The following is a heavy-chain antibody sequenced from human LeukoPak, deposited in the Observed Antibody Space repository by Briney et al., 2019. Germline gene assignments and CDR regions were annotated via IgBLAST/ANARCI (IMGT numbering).Heavy chain of an antibody. CDR2: FNRKGGST. Sequence: PGGSLRLSCAASGFTFYDFGMSRVRQAPGEGLEWDSGFNRKGGSTGYTDSTKGRFTITRDNAKNSLYLQTTSLRAEDTALYYCARALDSSGWNDAFDIWGQGTMVTVSS. J-gene: IGHJ3*02. V-gene: IGHV3-20*04. CDR3: ARALDSSGWNDAFDI. D-gene: IGHD3-22*01. CDR1: GFTFYDFG.